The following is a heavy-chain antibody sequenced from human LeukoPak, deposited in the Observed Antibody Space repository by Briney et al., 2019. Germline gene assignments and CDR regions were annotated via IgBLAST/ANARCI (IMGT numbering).Heavy chain of an antibody. CDR3: AKNLWFGEYNDY. CDR2: ISGSGGST. CDR1: GFTFSSYA. D-gene: IGHD3-10*01. J-gene: IGHJ4*02. V-gene: IGHV3-23*01. Sequence: GGSLRLSCAASGFTFSSYAMSWVRQAPGKGQELVSAISGSGGSTYYADSVKGRFTISRDNSKNTLYLQMNSLRAEDTAVYYCAKNLWFGEYNDYWGQGTLVTVSS.